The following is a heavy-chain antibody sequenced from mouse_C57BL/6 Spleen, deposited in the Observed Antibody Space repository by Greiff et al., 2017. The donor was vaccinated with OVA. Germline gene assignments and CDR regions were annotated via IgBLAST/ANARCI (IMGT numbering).Heavy chain of an antibody. D-gene: IGHD2-13*01. J-gene: IGHJ4*01. CDR3: ARSGDHGDYAMDY. Sequence: QVQLQQPGAELVKPGASVKLSCKASGYTFTSYWMHWVKQRPGQGLEWIGMIHPNSGSTNYNEKFKSKATLTVDKSSSTAYMQLSSLTSEDSAVYYCARSGDHGDYAMDYWGQGTSVTVSS. CDR2: IHPNSGST. V-gene: IGHV1-64*01. CDR1: GYTFTSYW.